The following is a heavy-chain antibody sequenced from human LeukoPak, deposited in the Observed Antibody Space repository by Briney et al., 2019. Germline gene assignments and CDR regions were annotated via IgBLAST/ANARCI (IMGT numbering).Heavy chain of an antibody. V-gene: IGHV1-8*03. J-gene: IGHJ4*02. CDR2: MNPKSGNT. CDR1: GYTFTSYD. D-gene: IGHD5-24*01. Sequence: APVKVSCKASGYTFTSYDINWVRQATGQGLEWMGWMNPKSGNTGHAQKFQGRVTITRNTSITTAYMELSSLRSEDTAVYYCARVEMATIGRPFDYWGQGTLVTVSS. CDR3: ARVEMATIGRPFDY.